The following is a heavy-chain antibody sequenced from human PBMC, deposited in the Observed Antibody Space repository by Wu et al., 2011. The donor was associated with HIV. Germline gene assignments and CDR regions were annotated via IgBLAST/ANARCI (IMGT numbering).Heavy chain of an antibody. CDR3: SREIISVAGTWYSHYGMDV. J-gene: IGHJ6*01. CDR1: GYSFTDYY. V-gene: IGHV1-69-2*01. D-gene: IGHD6-19*01. Sequence: EVQLAQSGAEVKKPGATVKITCKVSGYSFTDYYIHWVQQAPGKGLEWMGLVDPEAGQAIYAEKFQGRVTITADTSIDTAYLDLSSLTSEDTAVYYCSREIISVAGTWYSHYGMDVWGPRDHGHRLL. CDR2: VDPEAGQA.